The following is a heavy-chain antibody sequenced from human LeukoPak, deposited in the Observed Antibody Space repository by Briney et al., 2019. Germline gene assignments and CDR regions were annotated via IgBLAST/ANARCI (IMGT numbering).Heavy chain of an antibody. CDR3: AKDSAFYYIDV. D-gene: IGHD3-10*01. V-gene: IGHV3-66*01. Sequence: GGSLRLSCAASGFTVSSNYMSWVRQAPGKGLEWVSVIYSGGSTYYADSVKGRFTISRDNSKNTLYLQMNSLRAEDTAVYYCAKDSAFYYIDVWGKGTTVIISS. CDR1: GFTVSSNY. CDR2: IYSGGST. J-gene: IGHJ6*03.